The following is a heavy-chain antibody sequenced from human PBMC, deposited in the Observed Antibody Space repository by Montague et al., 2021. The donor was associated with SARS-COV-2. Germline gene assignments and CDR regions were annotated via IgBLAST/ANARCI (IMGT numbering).Heavy chain of an antibody. CDR2: INHSGST. J-gene: IGHJ4*02. CDR1: GGSFSGYY. D-gene: IGHD3-10*01. CDR3: ARGARQGYGFRLGSFDS. V-gene: IGHV4-34*01. Sequence: SETLSLTCAVYGGSFSGYYWNWIRQPPGKGLEWMGEINHSGSTNYNPSLKSRGTMSVDTSKNQFSLKLSSVTAADTAVYYCARGARQGYGFRLGSFDSWGQGTLVTVSS.